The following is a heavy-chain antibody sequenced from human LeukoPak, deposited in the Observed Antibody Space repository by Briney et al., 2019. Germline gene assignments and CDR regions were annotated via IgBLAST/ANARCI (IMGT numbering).Heavy chain of an antibody. Sequence: SETLSLTCTVSGGSISSSSDYWGWIRQPPGKGLEWIGSIYSSGSTYYNPSLKSRVTISVDTSKNQFSLKLSSVTVADTAVYYCARRTFGGVIKYWGQGILVTVSS. CDR3: ARRTFGGVIKY. CDR1: GGSISSSSDY. V-gene: IGHV4-39*07. CDR2: IYSSGST. J-gene: IGHJ4*02. D-gene: IGHD3-16*02.